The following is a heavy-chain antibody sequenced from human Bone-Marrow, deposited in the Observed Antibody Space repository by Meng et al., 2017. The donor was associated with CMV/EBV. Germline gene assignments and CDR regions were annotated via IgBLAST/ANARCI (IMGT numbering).Heavy chain of an antibody. D-gene: IGHD2-2*01. CDR3: ARALVVVLVPGATTSEGMDV. V-gene: IGHV1-69*04. J-gene: IGHJ6*02. Sequence: SVKVSCKASGGTFSSYAISGGRQAPGQGLEWMGRIMPIHGIVNYAQKVQGRVTITADKSTSTAYMELSSVRSADVAVYYCARALVVVLVPGATTSEGMDVWGQGTMVTVSS. CDR1: GGTFSSYA. CDR2: IMPIHGIV.